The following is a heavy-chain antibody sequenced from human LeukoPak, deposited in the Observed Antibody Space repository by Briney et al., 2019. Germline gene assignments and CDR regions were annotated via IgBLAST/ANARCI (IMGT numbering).Heavy chain of an antibody. CDR3: AKGGATVIDY. V-gene: IGHV3-74*01. CDR2: INSDGIST. Sequence: GGSLRLSCAASAFTFSSCWMYWVRQAPGKGLVWVSRINSDGISTSYADSVKGRFTISRDNAKNTLYLQMNSLRAEDTAVYYCAKGGATVIDYWGQGTLVTVPS. D-gene: IGHD4-17*01. CDR1: AFTFSSCW. J-gene: IGHJ4*02.